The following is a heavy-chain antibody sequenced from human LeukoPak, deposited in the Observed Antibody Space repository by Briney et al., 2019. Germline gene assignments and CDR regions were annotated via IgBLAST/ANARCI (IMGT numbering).Heavy chain of an antibody. J-gene: IGHJ4*02. CDR3: ARAPGSPQSRTPDY. CDR1: GFTLTRYN. V-gene: IGHV3-48*02. Sequence: PGGSQRLSCAASGFTLTRYNMHWVRQAPGKGLEWISYISSGGGDIYYADSVKGRFTISRDNAKNSLYLQMNSLGDEDTAVYYCARAPGSPQSRTPDYWGQGTLVTVSS. D-gene: IGHD1-26*01. CDR2: ISSGGGDI.